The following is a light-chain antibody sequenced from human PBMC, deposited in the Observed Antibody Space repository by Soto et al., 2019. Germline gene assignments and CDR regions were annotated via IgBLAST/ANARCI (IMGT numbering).Light chain of an antibody. J-gene: IGKJ4*01. V-gene: IGKV1-9*01. CDR3: QQLNSYPLT. Sequence: DIQMTQSPSSLSSSVGDRLTITCGASQSISSYLNWYQQKPGKAPKLLIYAASSLQSGVSSRFSGSGSGTEFTLTISSLQPEDFATYYCQQLNSYPLTFGGGTKVDI. CDR1: QSISSY. CDR2: AAS.